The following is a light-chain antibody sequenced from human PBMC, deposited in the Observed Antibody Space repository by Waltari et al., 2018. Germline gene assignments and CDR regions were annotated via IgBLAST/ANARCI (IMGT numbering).Light chain of an antibody. Sequence: QSALTQPASVSGSPGQSITISCTGTSSDVGSYNLVSWYQQHPGKAPKLMIYEVSKRPAGVCNRFSGSKSGNTASLTISGLQAEDEADYYCCSYAGTFYVFGTGTKVTVL. CDR3: CSYAGTFYV. J-gene: IGLJ1*01. CDR1: SSDVGSYNL. CDR2: EVS. V-gene: IGLV2-23*02.